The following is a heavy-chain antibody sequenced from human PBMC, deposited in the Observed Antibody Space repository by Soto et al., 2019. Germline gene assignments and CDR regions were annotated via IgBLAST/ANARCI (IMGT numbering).Heavy chain of an antibody. CDR1: GFTFGDYA. CDR3: TRDQPITP. V-gene: IGHV3-49*04. Sequence: GGSLRLSCAASGFTFGDYAMSWVRQAPGKGLEWVGFIRSKGSGGTSEYAASVKGRFTFSRDDSKSIAYLQMNSLKIEDTAVYYCTRDQPITPWGQGTMVTVSS. D-gene: IGHD3-10*01. CDR2: IRSKGSGGTS. J-gene: IGHJ3*01.